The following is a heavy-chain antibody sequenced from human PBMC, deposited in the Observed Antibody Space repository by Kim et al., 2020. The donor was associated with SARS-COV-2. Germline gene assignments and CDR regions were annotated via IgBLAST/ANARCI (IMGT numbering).Heavy chain of an antibody. D-gene: IGHD6-19*01. CDR2: IYYSGST. CDR1: GFSISSSSYY. J-gene: IGHJ3*01. V-gene: IGHV4-39*07. CDR3: ARDHSALSGRLTC. Sequence: SATLSLTFTVSGFSISSSSYYWGWIRQPPGKGLEWIVSIYYSGSTYYNPSLKSRVTISVDTSKNQFSLKLISVTVADTAVYYCARDHSALSGRLTCWGRG.